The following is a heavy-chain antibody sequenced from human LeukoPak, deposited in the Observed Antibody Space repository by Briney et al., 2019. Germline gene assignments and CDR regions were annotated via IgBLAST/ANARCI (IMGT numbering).Heavy chain of an antibody. CDR1: GFTFSSYG. CDR3: ARNKINTVTTGWYFDL. CDR2: VSIGGSFI. V-gene: IGHV3-21*01. J-gene: IGHJ2*01. D-gene: IGHD4-17*01. Sequence: GGSLRLSCAASGFTFSSYGMNWVRQAPGKGLEWVSFVSIGGSFIYYADSVKGRFTISRDDAKNSLYLQMNSLTAEDTAEYYCARNKINTVTTGWYFDLWGRGALVSVSS.